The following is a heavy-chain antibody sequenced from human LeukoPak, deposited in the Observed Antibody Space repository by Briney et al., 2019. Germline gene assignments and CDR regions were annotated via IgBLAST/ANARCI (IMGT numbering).Heavy chain of an antibody. J-gene: IGHJ6*02. D-gene: IGHD3-3*01. CDR2: INPSGGST. Sequence: ASVKVSCTASGYTFTSYYMHWVRQAPGQGLEWMGIINPSGGSTSYAQKFQGRVTMTRNTSISTAYMELSSLRSEDTAVYYCARARKYDFWSGYYPLTYYYYYGMDVWGQGTTVTVSS. V-gene: IGHV1-46*01. CDR3: ARARKYDFWSGYYPLTYYYYYGMDV. CDR1: GYTFTSYY.